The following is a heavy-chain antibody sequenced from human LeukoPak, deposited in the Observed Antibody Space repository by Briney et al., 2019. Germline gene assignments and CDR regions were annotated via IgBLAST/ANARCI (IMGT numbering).Heavy chain of an antibody. D-gene: IGHD2-2*01. CDR1: GGSFSGYY. CDR3: ARQVVVVPAAYVYFQH. Sequence: PSETLSLTCAVYGGSFSGYYWSWIRQPPGKGLEWIGEINHSGRTNYNPSLKSRVTISVDTSKNQFSLKLSSVTAADTAVYYCARQVVVVPAAYVYFQHWGQGTLVTVSS. J-gene: IGHJ1*01. V-gene: IGHV4-34*01. CDR2: INHSGRT.